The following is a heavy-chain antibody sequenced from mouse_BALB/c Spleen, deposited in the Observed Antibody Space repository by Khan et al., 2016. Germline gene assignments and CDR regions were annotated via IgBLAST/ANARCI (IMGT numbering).Heavy chain of an antibody. CDR2: ILPGNANS. J-gene: IGHJ4*01. CDR1: GYTFSNYW. Sequence: QVQLQQPGAELMKPGASVKISCKATGYTFSNYWIEWVKQRPGHGLEWIGAILPGNANSNYNENLKGKATLTAGTSSNTAYMQLSSLTSEDSAVYYCARAWYSMDYWGQGTSVTVSS. CDR3: ARAWYSMDY. V-gene: IGHV1-9*01.